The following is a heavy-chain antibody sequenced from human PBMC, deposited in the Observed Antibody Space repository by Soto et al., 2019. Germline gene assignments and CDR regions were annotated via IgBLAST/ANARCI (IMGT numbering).Heavy chain of an antibody. Sequence: QVQLVQSGAEVKKPESSVKVSCKAPGGTFSTYAISWVRQAPGQGLEWMGGIIPMFGTANYAQRFQDRVTITADESTNTVYMELSSLRSEDTAVYFCGSGIQRGLRRINNGYSGWGQGTLVTVSS. CDR3: GSGIQRGLRRINNGYSG. CDR1: GGTFSTYA. D-gene: IGHD5-12*01. J-gene: IGHJ4*02. V-gene: IGHV1-69*12. CDR2: IIPMFGTA.